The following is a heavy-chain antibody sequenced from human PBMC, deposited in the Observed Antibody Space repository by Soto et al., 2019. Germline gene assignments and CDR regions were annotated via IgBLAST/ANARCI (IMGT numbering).Heavy chain of an antibody. CDR3: ARGPYYDYVWGSYRPPFSFDY. J-gene: IGHJ4*02. Sequence: SETLSLTCTVSGGSISSGDYYWSWIRQPPGKGLEWIGYIYYSGSTYYNPSLKSRVTISVDTSKNQFSLKLSSVTAADPAVYYCARGPYYDYVWGSYRPPFSFDYWGQGTLVTVSS. D-gene: IGHD3-16*02. CDR2: IYYSGST. CDR1: GGSISSGDYY. V-gene: IGHV4-30-4*01.